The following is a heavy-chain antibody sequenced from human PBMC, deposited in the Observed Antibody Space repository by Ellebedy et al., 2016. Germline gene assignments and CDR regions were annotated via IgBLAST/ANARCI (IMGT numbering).Heavy chain of an antibody. V-gene: IGHV3-13*01. J-gene: IGHJ4*02. CDR3: ARDPGSGWYFDY. CDR2: IGSAGET. CDR1: GFTFSSYD. Sequence: GGSLRLSCAASGFTFSSYDMHWVRQATGKGLEWVSGIGSAGETYYPGSVKGRITISRENAKNSLYLQMNSLRDEDTAVYYCARDPGSGWYFDYWGQGTLVTVSS. D-gene: IGHD6-19*01.